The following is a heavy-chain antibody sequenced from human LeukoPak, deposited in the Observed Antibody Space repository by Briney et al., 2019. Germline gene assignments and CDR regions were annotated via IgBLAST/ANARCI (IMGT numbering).Heavy chain of an antibody. J-gene: IGHJ3*02. CDR2: IYTSGST. Sequence: SETLSLTCTVSGGSISSGLYYWSWIRQPAGKGLEWIGRIYTSGSTNYNPSLKSRVTISLDTSKNQFSLKLSSVTAADTAVYYCARDTYYDSSGYHGKAFDIWGQGTMVTVSS. CDR1: GGSISSGLYY. CDR3: ARDTYYDSSGYHGKAFDI. D-gene: IGHD3-22*01. V-gene: IGHV4-61*02.